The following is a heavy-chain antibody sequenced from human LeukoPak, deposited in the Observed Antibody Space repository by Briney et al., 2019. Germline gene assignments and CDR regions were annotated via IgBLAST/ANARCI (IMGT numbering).Heavy chain of an antibody. J-gene: IGHJ6*02. D-gene: IGHD7-27*01. V-gene: IGHV3-23*01. CDR1: GFTFSSYA. CDR3: AKASLGSYYYYGMDV. CDR2: ISGSGGST. Sequence: TGGSLRLSCAASGFTFSSYAMSWVRQAPGKGLEWVSAISGSGGSTYYADSVKGRFTISRDNSKNTLHLQMNSLRAEDTAVYYCAKASLGSYYYYGMDVWGQGTTVAVSS.